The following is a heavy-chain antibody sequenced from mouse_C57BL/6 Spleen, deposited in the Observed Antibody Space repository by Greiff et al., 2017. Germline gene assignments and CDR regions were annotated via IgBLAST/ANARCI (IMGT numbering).Heavy chain of an antibody. Sequence: VKVVESGPGLVAPSQSLSITCTVSGFSLTSYAISWVRQPPGKGLEWLGVIWTGGGTNYNSALKSRLSISKDNSKSQVFLKMNSLQTDDTARYYCARTGVYGNYAMDYWGQGTSVTVSS. V-gene: IGHV2-9-1*01. CDR2: IWTGGGT. CDR3: ARTGVYGNYAMDY. D-gene: IGHD2-1*01. CDR1: GFSLTSYA. J-gene: IGHJ4*01.